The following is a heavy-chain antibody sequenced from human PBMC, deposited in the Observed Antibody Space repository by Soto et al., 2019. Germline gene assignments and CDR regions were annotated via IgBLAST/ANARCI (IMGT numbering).Heavy chain of an antibody. D-gene: IGHD1-1*01. Sequence: SETLSLTCNVSGFAISRGYYWSWVRQSPGKGLEWIGSIYPSVSSYHNPSLETRLTLSIDTSKNQFTLKLASVTAADTALYYCEREKVGTTLFDNWGKGIQVTVSS. CDR3: EREKVGTTLFDN. J-gene: IGHJ4*02. V-gene: IGHV4-38-2*02. CDR1: GFAISRGYY. CDR2: IYPSVSS.